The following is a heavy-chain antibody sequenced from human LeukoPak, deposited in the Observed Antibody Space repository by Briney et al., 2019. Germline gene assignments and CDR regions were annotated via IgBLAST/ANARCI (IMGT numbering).Heavy chain of an antibody. CDR3: ARVGPGYDILTGYYQYQVGWFDP. J-gene: IGHJ5*02. CDR2: ISAYNGNT. CDR1: GYTFTSYG. V-gene: IGHV1-18*01. Sequence: ASVKVSCKASGYTFTSYGISWVRQAPGQGLEWMGWISAYNGNTNYAQKLQGRVTMTTDTSTSTAYMELRSLRSDDTAVYYCARVGPGYDILTGYYQYQVGWFDPWGQGTLVTVSS. D-gene: IGHD3-9*01.